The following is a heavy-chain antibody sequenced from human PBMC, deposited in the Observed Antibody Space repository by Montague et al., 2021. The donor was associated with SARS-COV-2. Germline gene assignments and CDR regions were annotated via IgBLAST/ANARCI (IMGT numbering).Heavy chain of an antibody. V-gene: IGHV4-4*02. CDR1: GDSISTSTW. CDR2: IFHSGTI. D-gene: IGHD6-13*01. J-gene: IGHJ6*02. Sequence: SETVSLTCRVSGDSISTSTWWTWVRQAPGKGLEWIGEIFHSGTIXYSPSLKSRVSISVDKSNNQFSLRLSSLIAADTAVYYCATLSRRTAAGTRDYFGLDVWGQGTTVVVSS. CDR3: ATLSRRTAAGTRDYFGLDV.